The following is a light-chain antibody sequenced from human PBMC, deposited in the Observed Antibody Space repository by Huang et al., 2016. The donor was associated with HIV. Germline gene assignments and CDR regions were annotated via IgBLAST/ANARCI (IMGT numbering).Light chain of an antibody. CDR3: QHYNNWPYT. Sequence: EIVMTQSPVTLSVSPGERATLSCRASQSVSSNLAWYQQKPGQTPRLLIYGASTRATGIPARVSGSGSGTEFTLTISSLQSEDFALYYCQHYNNWPYTFGQGTKLEIK. J-gene: IGKJ2*01. V-gene: IGKV3-15*01. CDR1: QSVSSN. CDR2: GAS.